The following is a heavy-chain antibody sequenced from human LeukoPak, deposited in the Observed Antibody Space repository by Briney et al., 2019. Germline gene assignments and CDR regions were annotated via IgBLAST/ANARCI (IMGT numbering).Heavy chain of an antibody. D-gene: IGHD4-17*01. CDR2: ISYDGSNK. CDR3: AKEEGDYGDYRITYYFDY. V-gene: IGHV3-30*18. Sequence: GGSLRLSCAASGFTFSSYGMHWVRQAPGKGLEWVAVISYDGSNKYYADSVKGRFTISRDNSKNTLYLQMNSLRAEDTAVYYCAKEEGDYGDYRITYYFDYWGQGTLVTVSS. CDR1: GFTFSSYG. J-gene: IGHJ4*02.